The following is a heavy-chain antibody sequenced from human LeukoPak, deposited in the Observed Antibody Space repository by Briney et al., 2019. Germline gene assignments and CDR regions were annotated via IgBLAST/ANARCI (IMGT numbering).Heavy chain of an antibody. J-gene: IGHJ3*02. Sequence: SETLSLTCTVSGGSISSYYWSWIRQPPGKGLEWIGYIYYSGSTNYNPSLKSRVTISVDTSKNQFSLKLSSVTAADTAVYYCASNIAVPDSDAFDIWGQGTMVTVSS. CDR2: IYYSGST. CDR1: GGSISSYY. CDR3: ASNIAVPDSDAFDI. D-gene: IGHD6-19*01. V-gene: IGHV4-59*01.